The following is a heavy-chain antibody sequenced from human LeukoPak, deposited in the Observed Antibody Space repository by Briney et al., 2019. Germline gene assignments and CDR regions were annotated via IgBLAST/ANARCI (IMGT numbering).Heavy chain of an antibody. CDR2: FDPEDGET. CDR3: ATRGITVVNPHRTFDY. D-gene: IGHD4-23*01. CDR1: GYTLTELS. J-gene: IGHJ4*02. Sequence: ASVKVSCKVSGYTLTELSMHWVRQAPGKGLEWMGGFDPEDGETIYAQKFQGRVTITEDTSTDTAYMELSSLRSEDTAVYYCATRGITVVNPHRTFDYWGQGTLVTVSS. V-gene: IGHV1-24*01.